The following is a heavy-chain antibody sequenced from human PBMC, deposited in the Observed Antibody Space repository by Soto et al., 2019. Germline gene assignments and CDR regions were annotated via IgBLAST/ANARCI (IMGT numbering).Heavy chain of an antibody. CDR2: ISDDGSNT. Sequence: QVQLVESGGGVVQPGRSLRLSCAASGFTFSRHTMHWVRQAPGKGLEWVAAISDDGSNTYYADSVKGRFTISRDNSKNALYMQMNSMSSEAHAVHHCAREVYYDFWSGFNTHPYYFDDWGQGALVTVSS. V-gene: IGHV3-30-3*01. CDR3: AREVYYDFWSGFNTHPYYFDD. CDR1: GFTFSRHT. J-gene: IGHJ4*02. D-gene: IGHD3-3*01.